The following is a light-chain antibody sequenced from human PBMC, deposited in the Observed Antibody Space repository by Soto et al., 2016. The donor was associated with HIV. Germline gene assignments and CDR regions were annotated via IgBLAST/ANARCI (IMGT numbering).Light chain of an antibody. CDR3: MQGSHWPPWT. V-gene: IGKV2-28*01. CDR1: QSLLHSDGYNY. J-gene: IGKJ1*01. Sequence: DIVMTQSPLSLPVTPGESASISCRSSQSLLHSDGYNYLDWYLQKPGQSPQLLIYLGSNRASGVPDRFSGSGSGTDFTLKISRVEADDVGVYYCMQGSHWPPWTFGQGTKVEIK. CDR2: LGS.